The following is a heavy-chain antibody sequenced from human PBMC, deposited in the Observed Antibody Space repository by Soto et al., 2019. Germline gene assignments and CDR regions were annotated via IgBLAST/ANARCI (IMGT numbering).Heavy chain of an antibody. CDR3: AREPPPTDY. V-gene: IGHV1-18*01. CDR1: GYTFASYA. Sequence: QVQLVQSGAEVKKPGASVKVSCKASGYTFASYAISWMRQAPGQGLEWMGWISAYNGNTNYAQKLQGRVTMTTDTSTGTADMELRSLRSDDTAFYYCAREPPPTDYWGQGTLVTVSS. J-gene: IGHJ4*02. CDR2: ISAYNGNT.